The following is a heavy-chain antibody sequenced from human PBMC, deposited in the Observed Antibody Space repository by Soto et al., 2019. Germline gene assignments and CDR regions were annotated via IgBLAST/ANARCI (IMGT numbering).Heavy chain of an antibody. CDR2: IIPIIGII. D-gene: IGHD4-4*01. J-gene: IGHJ5*02. CDR1: GGTFSTDP. Sequence: QVQLVQSGAEVKKPGSSVKVSCKSSGGTFSTDPINWVRQAPGQGLEWRGRIIPIIGIINYAQKFQGRVTSSADKYTGTDYMELTGLRSDDTAVYYGAGEPDSHYNDSHASSYPWGQGTLVTVSS. V-gene: IGHV1-69*04. CDR3: AGEPDSHYNDSHASSYP.